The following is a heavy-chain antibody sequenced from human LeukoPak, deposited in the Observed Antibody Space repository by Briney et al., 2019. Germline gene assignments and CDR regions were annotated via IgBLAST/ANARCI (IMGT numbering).Heavy chain of an antibody. V-gene: IGHV4-31*03. D-gene: IGHD3-22*01. J-gene: IGHJ4*02. CDR1: GGSISSGGYY. CDR2: IYYSGST. CDR3: ARVRYDYYDSSGYYFDY. Sequence: PSETLSLTCTVSGGSISSGGYYWSWIRQHPGKGLEWIGYIYYSGSTYYNPSLKSRVTISVDTSKNQFSLKLSSVTAADTAVYYCARVRYDYYDSSGYYFDYWGQGTLVTVSS.